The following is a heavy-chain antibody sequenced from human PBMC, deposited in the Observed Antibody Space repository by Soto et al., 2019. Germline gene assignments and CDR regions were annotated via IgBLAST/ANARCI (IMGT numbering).Heavy chain of an antibody. Sequence: PPQTLSLTCAISGDSVSRYSAAWNWIRQSPSRGLEWLGRTFYKSKWYNECSESVKSRITINADTSKNQFSLQLNSVTPEDTAVYYCARGQLTYYGMDVWGQGTTVTVSS. CDR3: ARGQLTYYGMDV. CDR2: TFYKSKWYN. J-gene: IGHJ6*02. V-gene: IGHV6-1*01. D-gene: IGHD1-1*01. CDR1: GDSVSRYSAA.